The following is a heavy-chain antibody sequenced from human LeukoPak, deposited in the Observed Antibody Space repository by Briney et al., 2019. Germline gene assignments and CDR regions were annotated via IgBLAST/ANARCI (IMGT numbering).Heavy chain of an antibody. Sequence: GGSLRLSCVVSGITFRNYGMHWVRQAPGKGLEWVAIIWYDGSKTLYADFVKGRFTISRDDSKNTLYLQMNSLRAEDTAVYYCAKDYAVGYYYYYYYMDVWGKGTTVTVSS. CDR2: IWYDGSKT. CDR3: AKDYAVGYYYYYYYMDV. D-gene: IGHD3-16*01. J-gene: IGHJ6*03. CDR1: GITFRNYG. V-gene: IGHV3-30*02.